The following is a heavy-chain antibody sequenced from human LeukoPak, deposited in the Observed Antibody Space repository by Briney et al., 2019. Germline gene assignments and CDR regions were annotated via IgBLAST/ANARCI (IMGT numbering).Heavy chain of an antibody. V-gene: IGHV3-74*01. Sequence: PGGSLRLSCAASGFTFSNYWMHWVRQAPGKGLVWVSRINSDGINTSYADSVKGRFTISRDNAKNSLYLQMNSLRAEDTALYYCAKDISSGYRKDAFDIWGQGTMVTVSS. CDR1: GFTFSNYW. CDR3: AKDISSGYRKDAFDI. D-gene: IGHD3-22*01. J-gene: IGHJ3*02. CDR2: INSDGINT.